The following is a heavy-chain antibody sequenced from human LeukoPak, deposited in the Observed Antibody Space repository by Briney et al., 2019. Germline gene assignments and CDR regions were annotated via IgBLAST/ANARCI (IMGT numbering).Heavy chain of an antibody. Sequence: SETLSLTCTVSGGSISSYYWSWIRQAPGKGLERIGYIYYNGNTNYNPSLKSRVTMSVDTSMNQFSLKLSSVAAADSAVYYCARGGFNSSTYYYDYFDYWGQGTLVTVSS. D-gene: IGHD3-22*01. V-gene: IGHV4-59*01. CDR1: GGSISSYY. J-gene: IGHJ4*02. CDR2: IYYNGNT. CDR3: ARGGFNSSTYYYDYFDY.